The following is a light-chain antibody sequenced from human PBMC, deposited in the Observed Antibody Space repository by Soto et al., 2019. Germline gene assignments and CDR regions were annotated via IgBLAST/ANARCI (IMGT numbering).Light chain of an antibody. CDR2: GNS. V-gene: IGLV1-40*01. J-gene: IGLJ3*02. Sequence: QSVLTQPPSVSGAPGQRVTISCTGNSSNIGAGHALHWYQHLPGAAPKLLMYGNSDRPSGVPDRFSGSKSGTSASLAITGLQPEDEADYYCQSYDDSLSGWVFGGGTKLTVL. CDR3: QSYDDSLSGWV. CDR1: SSNIGAGHA.